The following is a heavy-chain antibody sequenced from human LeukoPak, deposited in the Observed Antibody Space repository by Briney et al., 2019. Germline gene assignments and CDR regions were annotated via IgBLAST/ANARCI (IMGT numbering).Heavy chain of an antibody. CDR2: INHSGST. J-gene: IGHJ4*02. CDR1: GGSFSGYY. D-gene: IGHD4-17*01. CDR3: AASRCDYGDYVPLVY. V-gene: IGHV4-34*01. Sequence: PSETLSLTCAVYGGSFSGYYWSWIRQPPGKGLEWIGEINHSGSTNYNPSLKSRVTISVDTSKNQFSLKLSSVTAADTTVYYCAASRCDYGDYVPLVYWGQGTLVTVSS.